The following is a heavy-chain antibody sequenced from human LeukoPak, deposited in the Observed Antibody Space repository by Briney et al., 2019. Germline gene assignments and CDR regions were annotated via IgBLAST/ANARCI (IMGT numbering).Heavy chain of an antibody. Sequence: PSETLSLTCTVSGGSISSYYWSWIRQPPGKGLEWIGYIYYSGSTNYNPSLKSRVTISVDTSKNQFSLKLSSVTAADTAVYYCARGRDGYNYRHFDYWGQGTLVTVSS. V-gene: IGHV4-59*12. CDR1: GGSISSYY. CDR3: ARGRDGYNYRHFDY. D-gene: IGHD5-12*01. CDR2: IYYSGST. J-gene: IGHJ4*02.